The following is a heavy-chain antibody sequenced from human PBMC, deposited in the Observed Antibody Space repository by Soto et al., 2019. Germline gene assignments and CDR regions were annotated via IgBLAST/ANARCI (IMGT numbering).Heavy chain of an antibody. J-gene: IGHJ6*02. CDR1: GGSFSGYY. CDR2: INHSGST. V-gene: IGHV4-34*01. Sequence: PSETLSLTCAVYGGSFSGYYWSWIRQPPGKGLEWIGEINHSGSTNYNPSLKSRVTISVDTSKNQFSLKLSSVTAADTAVYYCARGRGVVTAIRYYYYYGMDVWGQGTTVTVS. D-gene: IGHD2-21*02. CDR3: ARGRGVVTAIRYYYYYGMDV.